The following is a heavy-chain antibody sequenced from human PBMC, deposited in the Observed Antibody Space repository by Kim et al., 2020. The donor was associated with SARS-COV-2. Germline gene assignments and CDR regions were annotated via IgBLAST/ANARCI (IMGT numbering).Heavy chain of an antibody. CDR2: INSDGSST. D-gene: IGHD3-10*01. J-gene: IGHJ6*02. V-gene: IGHV3-74*01. CDR3: ASAGLWFGELNYGMDV. CDR1: GFTFSSYW. Sequence: GGSLRLSCAASGFTFSSYWMHWVRQAPGKGLVWVSRINSDGSSTSYADSVKGRFTISRDNAKNTLYLQMNSLRAEYTAVYYCASAGLWFGELNYGMDVWGQGTTVTVSS.